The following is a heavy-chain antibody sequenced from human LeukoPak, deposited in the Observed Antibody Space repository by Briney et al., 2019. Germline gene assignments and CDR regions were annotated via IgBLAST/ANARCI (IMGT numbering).Heavy chain of an antibody. Sequence: GGSLRLSCAASGFTFSSYAMSWVRQAPGKGLEWVSAISGSGGSTYYADSVKGRFTISRDNSKNTLYLQMNSLRAEDTAVYYCAKSTEYYYGLGIIDYWGQGTLVTVSS. V-gene: IGHV3-23*01. CDR2: ISGSGGST. CDR1: GFTFSSYA. J-gene: IGHJ4*02. CDR3: AKSTEYYYGLGIIDY. D-gene: IGHD3-10*01.